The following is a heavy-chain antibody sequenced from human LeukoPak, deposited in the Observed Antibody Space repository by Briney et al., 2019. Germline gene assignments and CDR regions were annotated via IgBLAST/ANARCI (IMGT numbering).Heavy chain of an antibody. CDR1: GGSISSSSYY. J-gene: IGHJ2*01. D-gene: IGHD5-18*01. Sequence: SETLFLTCTVSGGSISSSSYYWGWIRQPPGKGLEWIGSIYYSGSTYYNPSLKSRVTISVDTSKNQFSLKLSSVTAADTAVYYCARHGHSRYWYLDLWGRGTLVTVSS. CDR3: ARHGHSRYWYLDL. CDR2: IYYSGST. V-gene: IGHV4-39*01.